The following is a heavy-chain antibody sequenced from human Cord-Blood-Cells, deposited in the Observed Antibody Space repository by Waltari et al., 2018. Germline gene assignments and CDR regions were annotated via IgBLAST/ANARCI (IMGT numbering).Heavy chain of an antibody. V-gene: IGHV1-69*06. Sequence: QVQLVQSGAEVKKPGSSVKVSCKASGGTFSSYAISWVRQAPGQGLEWMGGIIPIFGTANYAQKFQGRVTITADKSTSTAYMELSSLRSEDTAVYYCARGPRRIAARHYYCDYWGQGTLVTVSS. D-gene: IGHD6-6*01. CDR3: ARGPRRIAARHYYCDY. CDR2: IIPIFGTA. J-gene: IGHJ4*02. CDR1: GGTFSSYA.